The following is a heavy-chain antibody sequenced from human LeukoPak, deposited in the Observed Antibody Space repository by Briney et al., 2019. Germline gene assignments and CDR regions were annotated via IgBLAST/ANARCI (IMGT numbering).Heavy chain of an antibody. V-gene: IGHV3-23*01. CDR1: GFTFSSYA. Sequence: GGSLTLSCAASGFTFSSYAMRWVRQAPGKGLEWVSALNGCGSNTYYADTVKGRFTISRDNSKNTRYLQMNSLRAAATAVYYCAKDRRPTTVVTYPSDWGQGTLVTVSS. CDR3: AKDRRPTTVVTYPSD. CDR2: LNGCGSNT. J-gene: IGHJ4*02. D-gene: IGHD4-11*01.